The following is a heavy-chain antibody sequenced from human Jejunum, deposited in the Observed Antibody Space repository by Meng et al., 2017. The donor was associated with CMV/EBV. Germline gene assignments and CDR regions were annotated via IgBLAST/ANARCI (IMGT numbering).Heavy chain of an antibody. D-gene: IGHD4-23*01. CDR1: GYNYSGYY. J-gene: IGHJ4*02. V-gene: IGHV1-2*06. CDR2: IDPNSGGT. Sequence: NVSGYNYSGYYIPGVRQAPGQGLDWMGRIDPNSGGTKYPQEFQGRVTMTGDTSISTAYMDLHSLRSDDTAVYFCTREKTGYGGPRFDYWGQGTLVTVSS. CDR3: TREKTGYGGPRFDY.